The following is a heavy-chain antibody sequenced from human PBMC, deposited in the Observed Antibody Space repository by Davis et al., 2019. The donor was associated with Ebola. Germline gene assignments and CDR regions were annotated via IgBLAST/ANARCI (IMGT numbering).Heavy chain of an antibody. D-gene: IGHD6-13*01. V-gene: IGHV3-9*01. CDR3: AKADGSSWYYNWFDP. J-gene: IGHJ5*02. Sequence: PGGSLRLSCAASGFTFDDYAMHWVRHAPGKGLEWVSGISWNSGSIGYADSVKGRFTISRDNAKNSLYLQMNSLRAEDTALYYCAKADGSSWYYNWFDPWGQGTLVTVSS. CDR1: GFTFDDYA. CDR2: ISWNSGSI.